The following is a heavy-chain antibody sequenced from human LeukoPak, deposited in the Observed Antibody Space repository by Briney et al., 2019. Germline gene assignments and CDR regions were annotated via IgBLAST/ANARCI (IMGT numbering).Heavy chain of an antibody. CDR2: IVVVNGNT. J-gene: IGHJ4*02. D-gene: IGHD3-16*01. Sequence: SVKVSCKASGFTFTSSAMQWVRQARGQRVEWIGWIVVVNGNTNYAQKFQERVTITRDMSTSTAYMELSSLRSEDTAVYYCAASFGGPYDYWGQGTLVTVSS. CDR1: GFTFTSSA. CDR3: AASFGGPYDY. V-gene: IGHV1-58*02.